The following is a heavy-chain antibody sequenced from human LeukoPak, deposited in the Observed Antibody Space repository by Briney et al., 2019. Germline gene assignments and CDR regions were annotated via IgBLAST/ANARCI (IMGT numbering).Heavy chain of an antibody. Sequence: GASVKVSCKASGYTFSNFDINWVRQATGQGPEWMGWMNPESGNTGYAQKFQGRVTMTRDSSQSTAYMELISRRFEDTAIYYCTRAIRHQLLSDYWGQGTLVTVSS. J-gene: IGHJ4*02. V-gene: IGHV1-8*01. CDR3: TRAIRHQLLSDY. D-gene: IGHD2-2*01. CDR1: GYTFSNFD. CDR2: MNPESGNT.